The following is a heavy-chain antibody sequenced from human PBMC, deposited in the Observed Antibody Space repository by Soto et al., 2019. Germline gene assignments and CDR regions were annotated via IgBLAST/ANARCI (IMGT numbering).Heavy chain of an antibody. D-gene: IGHD6-19*01. Sequence: SETLSLTCAVYGGSFSGYYWSWIRQPPGKGLEWIGEINQSGITNYNPSLKSRVTILEDTSKNQFSLKLSSVTAADTAVYYCVSAQWQRGPYYFDYWGQGTLVTVSS. CDR3: VSAQWQRGPYYFDY. CDR1: GGSFSGYY. J-gene: IGHJ4*02. V-gene: IGHV4-34*01. CDR2: INQSGIT.